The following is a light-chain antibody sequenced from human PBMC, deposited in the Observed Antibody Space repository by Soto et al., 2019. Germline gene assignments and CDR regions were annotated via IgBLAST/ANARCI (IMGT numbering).Light chain of an antibody. CDR1: QSVSRC. V-gene: IGKV1-5*01. CDR3: QQYDSFPWT. Sequence: DPQRPQSPSTLSASVAPRLTTTGRASQSVSRCLAWYQQKPGKAPKLLIYDASSLESGVPLRFSGSGSGTEFTLTTSSLQPDDVATYYCQQYDSFPWTFGPGTKVDIK. CDR2: DAS. J-gene: IGKJ1*01.